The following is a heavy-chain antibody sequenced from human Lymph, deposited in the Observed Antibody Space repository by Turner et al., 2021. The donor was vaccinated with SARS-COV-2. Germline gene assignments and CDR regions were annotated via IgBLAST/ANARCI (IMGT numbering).Heavy chain of an antibody. CDR3: AKDLGGRYYSCFDN. CDR2: IKWNSGSI. V-gene: IGHV3-9*01. Sequence: EVQLVESGGGLVQPGRSLRLSCAASGFTFDDYAMHWVRQALGKGLEWVSGIKWNSGSIAYAESVKGRFTISRDNAKNSLYLQMNSLRAEDTALYYCAKDLGGRYYSCFDNWGQGTLVTVSS. J-gene: IGHJ4*02. D-gene: IGHD1-26*01. CDR1: GFTFDDYA.